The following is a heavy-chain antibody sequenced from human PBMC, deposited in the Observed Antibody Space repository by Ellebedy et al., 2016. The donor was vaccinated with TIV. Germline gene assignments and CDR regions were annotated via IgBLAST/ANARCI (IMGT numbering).Heavy chain of an antibody. D-gene: IGHD2-8*01. J-gene: IGHJ4*02. CDR3: AKGLVLMVYAHDY. Sequence: GGSLRLSXAASGLTFSSHAMHWVRQAPGKGLEWVAFIWHDGSNKYYADSVKGRFTISRDNSKNTLYLQMNSLRAEDTAVYYCAKGLVLMVYAHDYWGQGTLVTVSS. CDR2: IWHDGSNK. CDR1: GLTFSSHA. V-gene: IGHV3-30*02.